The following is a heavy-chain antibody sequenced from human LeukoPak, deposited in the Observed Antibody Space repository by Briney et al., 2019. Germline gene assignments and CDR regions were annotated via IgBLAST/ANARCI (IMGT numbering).Heavy chain of an antibody. CDR3: AKDFLRSYYYHGMDV. CDR2: ISYDGSNK. CDR1: GFTFSSYG. Sequence: GRSLRLSCAASGFTFSSYGMHWVRQAPGKGLEWVAVISYDGSNKYYADSVKGRFTISRDNSKNTLYLQMNSLRAEDTAVYYCAKDFLRSYYYHGMDVWGQGTTVTVSS. V-gene: IGHV3-30*18. J-gene: IGHJ6*02.